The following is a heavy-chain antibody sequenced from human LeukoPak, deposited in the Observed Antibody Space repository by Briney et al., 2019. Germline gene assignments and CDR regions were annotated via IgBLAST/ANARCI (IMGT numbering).Heavy chain of an antibody. CDR2: IKQEGSEK. Sequence: GGSLRLSCAASGFTFSSYWMSWVRQAPGKGLEWVANIKQEGSEKYYVESVTGRFTISRDNAKNSLYLQMNSLRAEDTAVYYCARDQRKIDAFDIWGQGTMVTVSS. J-gene: IGHJ3*02. CDR1: GFTFSSYW. V-gene: IGHV3-7*01. CDR3: ARDQRKIDAFDI.